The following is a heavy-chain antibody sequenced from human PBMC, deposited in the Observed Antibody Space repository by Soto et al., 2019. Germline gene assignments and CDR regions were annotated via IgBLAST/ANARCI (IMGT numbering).Heavy chain of an antibody. CDR2: ISAYNGNT. Sequence: ASVKVSCKASGYTFTSYGISWVRQAPGQGLEWMGWISAYNGNTNYAQKLQGRVTMTTDTSTSTAYMELRSLRSDDTAVYYCARDRLRYCSSTSCSKLGAFDYWGQGTLVTVSS. CDR1: GYTFTSYG. J-gene: IGHJ4*02. V-gene: IGHV1-18*01. D-gene: IGHD2-2*01. CDR3: ARDRLRYCSSTSCSKLGAFDY.